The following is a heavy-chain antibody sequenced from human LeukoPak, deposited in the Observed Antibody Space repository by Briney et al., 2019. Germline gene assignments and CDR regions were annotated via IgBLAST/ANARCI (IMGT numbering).Heavy chain of an antibody. CDR3: ARRSGSYYEWYFDL. CDR2: IYHSGST. CDR1: GYSISSGYD. D-gene: IGHD1-26*01. Sequence: SETLSLTCAVSGYSISSGYDWGWIRQPPGKGLEWIGSIYHSGSTYYNPSLKSRVTISVDTSKNQFSLKLSSVTAADTAVYYCARRSGSYYEWYFDLWGRGTLVTVSS. J-gene: IGHJ2*01. V-gene: IGHV4-38-2*01.